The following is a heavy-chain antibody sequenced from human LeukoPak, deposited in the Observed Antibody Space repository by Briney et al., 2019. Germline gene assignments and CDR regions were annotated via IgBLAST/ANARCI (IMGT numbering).Heavy chain of an antibody. D-gene: IGHD1-26*01. CDR2: INHSGST. CDR3: ARGSKMLGYNWFDP. J-gene: IGHJ5*02. CDR1: GGSFSGYY. Sequence: SETLSLTCAVYGGSFSGYYWNWIRQPPGKGLEWIGEINHSGSTNYIPSLKSRVTISVDTSKNQFSLKLSSVTAADTAVYNCARGSKMLGYNWFDPWGQGTLVTVSS. V-gene: IGHV4-34*01.